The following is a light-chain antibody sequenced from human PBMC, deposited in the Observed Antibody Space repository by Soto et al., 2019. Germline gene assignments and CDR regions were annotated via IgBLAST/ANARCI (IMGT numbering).Light chain of an antibody. CDR2: GAS. Sequence: EIVFTQSPGTLSLSPGERATLSCRASQSVFNNHIGWYQQKPGQAPRRLIYGASTRATGIPARFSGSGSGTEFTLTISSLQSEDFAVYYCQQYNNWPPITFGQGTRLEIK. V-gene: IGKV3-15*01. CDR3: QQYNNWPPIT. J-gene: IGKJ5*01. CDR1: QSVFNN.